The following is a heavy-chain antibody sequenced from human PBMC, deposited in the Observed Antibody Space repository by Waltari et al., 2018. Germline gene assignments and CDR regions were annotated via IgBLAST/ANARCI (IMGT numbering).Heavy chain of an antibody. D-gene: IGHD6-13*01. J-gene: IGHJ4*02. CDR1: GYSFTSYW. CDR2: IYPGDSDH. CDR3: ARSRGSSWYEFDY. V-gene: IGHV5-51*01. Sequence: EVQLVQSGAEVKKPGESLKISCKGSGYSFTSYWIGWVRQMPGKGREWLGIIYPGDSDHIYSPSFQGQGTSSADKSISTAYLQWSSLKASDTAMYYCARSRGSSWYEFDYWGQGTLVTVSS.